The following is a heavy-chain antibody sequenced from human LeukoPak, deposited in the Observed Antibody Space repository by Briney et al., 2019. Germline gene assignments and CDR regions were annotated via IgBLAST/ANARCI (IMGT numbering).Heavy chain of an antibody. CDR3: ARFVPYFDY. CDR1: GFTFGDYA. V-gene: IGHV3-49*04. J-gene: IGHJ4*02. D-gene: IGHD3-10*01. CDR2: IRSKAYGGTT. Sequence: GGSLRLSCTASGFTFGDYAVSWVRQAPGKGLEGVGFIRSKAYGGTTEYAASVKGRFTISRDDSKSIACLQLNSLKTEDTAVYCCARFVPYFDYWGQGTLVTVSS.